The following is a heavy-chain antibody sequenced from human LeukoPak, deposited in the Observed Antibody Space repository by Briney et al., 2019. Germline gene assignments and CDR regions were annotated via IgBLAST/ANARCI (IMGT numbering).Heavy chain of an antibody. J-gene: IGHJ4*02. CDR2: ISSSSSYI. V-gene: IGHV3-21*01. CDR1: GFTFSSYS. Sequence: PGGSLRLSCAASGFTFSSYSMNWVRQAPGKGLEWVSSISSSSSYIYYADSVKGRFTISRDNAKNLLYLQMNSLRAEDTAVYYCARDGYSSDYFDYWGQGTLVTVSS. CDR3: ARDGYSSDYFDY. D-gene: IGHD6-19*01.